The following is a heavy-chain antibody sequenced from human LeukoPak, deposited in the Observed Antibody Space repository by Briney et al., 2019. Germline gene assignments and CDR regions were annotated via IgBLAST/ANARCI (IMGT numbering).Heavy chain of an antibody. D-gene: IGHD3-10*01. J-gene: IGHJ6*02. V-gene: IGHV3-23*01. CDR2: ISGSGGST. Sequence: PGGSLRLSCAASGFTFSSYVMSWVRQAPGKGLEWVSAISGSGGSTYYADSVKGRFTISRDNSKNTLYLQMNSLRAEDTAVYYCAKDHFRSYFYYGMDVWGQGTTVTVSS. CDR1: GFTFSSYV. CDR3: AKDHFRSYFYYGMDV.